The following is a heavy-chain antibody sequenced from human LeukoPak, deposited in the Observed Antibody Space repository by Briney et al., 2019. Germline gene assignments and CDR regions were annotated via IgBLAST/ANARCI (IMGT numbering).Heavy chain of an antibody. J-gene: IGHJ5*02. CDR3: AKHSLSYGYRGWFDP. CDR2: ISGSGGST. V-gene: IGHV3-23*01. D-gene: IGHD5-18*01. Sequence: GGSLRLSCAASGFTFSSYAMSWVRQAPGKGLEWVSDISGSGGSTYYADSVKGRFTISRDNSKNTLYLQMNSLRADDTAVYHCAKHSLSYGYRGWFDPWAREPWSPSPQ. CDR1: GFTFSSYA.